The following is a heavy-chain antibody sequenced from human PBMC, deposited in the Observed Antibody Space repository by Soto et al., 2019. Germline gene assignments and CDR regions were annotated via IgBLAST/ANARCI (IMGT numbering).Heavy chain of an antibody. D-gene: IGHD4-17*01. J-gene: IGHJ4*02. Sequence: QVQLVQSGAEVKKPGASVKVSCTASGYTFTSYDINWVRQATGQGLEWMGWMNPNSGNTGYAQTFQGRVTMTRNTSISPAYMELXTLRSEDTAVYYCAXTLYGDNVDYWGQGTLVTVSS. V-gene: IGHV1-8*01. CDR2: MNPNSGNT. CDR1: GYTFTSYD. CDR3: AXTLYGDNVDY.